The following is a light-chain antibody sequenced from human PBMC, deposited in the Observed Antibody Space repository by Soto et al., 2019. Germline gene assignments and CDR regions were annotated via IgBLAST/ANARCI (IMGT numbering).Light chain of an antibody. CDR1: QSLFYSSSNKDY. V-gene: IGKV4-1*01. CDR3: QQYYRIPFT. CDR2: WAS. J-gene: IGKJ3*01. Sequence: DLVMTQSPDSLALSLGERATMNCKSSQSLFYSSSNKDYLAWYQQKPGQPPKLLIYWASTRESGVPDRFSGSVSGTDFTLTISSLQAEDVAVYYCQQYYRIPFTFGPGTKVDIK.